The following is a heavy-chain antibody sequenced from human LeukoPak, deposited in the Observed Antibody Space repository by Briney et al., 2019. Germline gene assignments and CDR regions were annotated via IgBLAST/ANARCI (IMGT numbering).Heavy chain of an antibody. J-gene: IGHJ4*02. Sequence: PGGSLRLSCAASGFTVSSNYMSWVRQAPGKGLEWVSSISGGGANTYYADSVKGRFTISRDNSKNTLYLQMNNLRPEDTAVYYCAKDLDTAMIGKVDSWGQGTLVTVSS. CDR3: AKDLDTAMIGKVDS. CDR2: ISGGGANT. CDR1: GFTVSSNY. V-gene: IGHV3-23*01. D-gene: IGHD5-18*01.